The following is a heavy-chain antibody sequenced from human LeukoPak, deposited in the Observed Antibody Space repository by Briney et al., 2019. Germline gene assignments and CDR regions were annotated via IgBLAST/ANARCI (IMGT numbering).Heavy chain of an antibody. Sequence: ETLSLTCTVSGYSISTGYYWDWVRQAPGKGLGWISSISSSSTYIYYADSVKGRFTISRDNAKNSLYLQMNSLRAEDTAVYYCAREEDADRYPSGSGNYPYYYYYYGMDVWGQGTTVTVSS. J-gene: IGHJ6*02. CDR3: AREEDADRYPSGSGNYPYYYYYYGMDV. D-gene: IGHD3-10*01. CDR1: GYSISTGYY. CDR2: ISSSSTYI. V-gene: IGHV3-21*01.